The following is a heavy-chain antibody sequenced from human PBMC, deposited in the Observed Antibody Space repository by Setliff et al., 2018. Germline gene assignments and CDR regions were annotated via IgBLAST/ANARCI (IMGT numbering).Heavy chain of an antibody. D-gene: IGHD1-1*01. Sequence: GGSLRLTCTASRFTFSVYVMAWVRQAPGKGLEWVSSITGSGGGTYYADSVKGRFIVSRDNSKNTLYLQMNSLRVDDTAIYYCAKELSMAYGNDWGLGTLVTVSS. V-gene: IGHV3-23*01. CDR2: ITGSGGGT. CDR1: RFTFSVYV. CDR3: AKELSMAYGND. J-gene: IGHJ4*02.